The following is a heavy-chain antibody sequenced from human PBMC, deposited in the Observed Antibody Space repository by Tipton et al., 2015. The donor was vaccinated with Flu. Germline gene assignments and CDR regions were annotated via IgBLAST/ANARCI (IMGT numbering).Heavy chain of an antibody. CDR1: GESFSGYY. J-gene: IGHJ4*02. CDR2: INHSGST. CDR3: ARRPYMSSSDLYAFDI. D-gene: IGHD6-6*01. V-gene: IGHV4-34*01. Sequence: TLSLTCAVYGESFSGYYWSWIRQTPGKGLAWIGEINHSGSTNYNTALKSRAIISVDTSKNQFSLKLSSVTAADTAIYYCARRPYMSSSDLYAFDIWGRGALVTVSS.